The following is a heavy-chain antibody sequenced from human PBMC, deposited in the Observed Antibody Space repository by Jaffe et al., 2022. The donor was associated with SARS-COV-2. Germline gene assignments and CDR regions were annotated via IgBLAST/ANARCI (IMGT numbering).Heavy chain of an antibody. D-gene: IGHD3-22*01. J-gene: IGHJ3*02. CDR3: AKGDVYYYDSSGYFPDI. Sequence: EVQLLESGGGLVQPGGSLRLSCAASGFTFSSYAMSWVRQAPGKGLEWVSAISGSGGSTYYADSVKGRFTISRDNSKNTLYLQMNSLRAEDTAVYYCAKGDVYYYDSSGYFPDIWGQGTMVTVSS. CDR1: GFTFSSYA. V-gene: IGHV3-23*01. CDR2: ISGSGGST.